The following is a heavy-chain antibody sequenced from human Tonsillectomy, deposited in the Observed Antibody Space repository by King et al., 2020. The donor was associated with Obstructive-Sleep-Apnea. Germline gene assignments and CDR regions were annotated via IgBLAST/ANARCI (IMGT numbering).Heavy chain of an antibody. CDR2: MYYSGGT. J-gene: IGHJ6*02. Sequence: QLQESGPGLVKPSGTLSLTCAFSGGSISSSNWWCLVRQPPGKGLEGIGEMYYSGGTNDNPSLKSRVTISVEKSKNQVSLKLNSVTAADTAVYYCARLDYASTYYSYGMDVWGQGTTVTVSS. CDR1: GGSISSSNW. CDR3: ARLDYASTYYSYGMDV. D-gene: IGHD4-17*01. V-gene: IGHV4-4*02.